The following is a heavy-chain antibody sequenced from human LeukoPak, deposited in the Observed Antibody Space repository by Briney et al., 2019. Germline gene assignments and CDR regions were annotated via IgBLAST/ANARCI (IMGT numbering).Heavy chain of an antibody. CDR3: ARVRTAMEIGAY. CDR2: ISEDGDT. J-gene: IGHJ4*02. V-gene: IGHV3-43*02. D-gene: IGHD5-18*01. Sequence: GGSLRLSCAASGFTFGDFAMHWVRQAPGKGLEWVSLISEDGDTYYGDSVEGRFTVSTDNSKNTLYLQINSLRTEDTGLYYCARVRTAMEIGAYWGQGTLVTVSS. CDR1: GFTFGDFA.